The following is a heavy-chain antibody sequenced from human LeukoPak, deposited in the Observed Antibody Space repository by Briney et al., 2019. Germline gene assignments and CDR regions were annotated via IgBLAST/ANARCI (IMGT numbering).Heavy chain of an antibody. CDR2: IYADGGR. Sequence: GGSLRLSCAASGFSVSGHYMNWVRQAPGKGLEWVSVIYADGGRYYADSVKGRFTISRDNSNNILSLQMNSLRVEDTAVYYCTKGLVGALAFEYWGQGTLVTVSS. D-gene: IGHD1-26*01. CDR1: GFSVSGHY. J-gene: IGHJ4*02. CDR3: TKGLVGALAFEY. V-gene: IGHV3-53*01.